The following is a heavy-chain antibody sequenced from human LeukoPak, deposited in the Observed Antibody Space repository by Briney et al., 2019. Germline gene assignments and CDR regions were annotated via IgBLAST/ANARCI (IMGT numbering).Heavy chain of an antibody. J-gene: IGHJ6*02. CDR3: ARGRDSSSPKDYHYYYGMDV. CDR2: IYHSGST. Sequence: SETLSLTCAVSGGSISSGGYSWSWIRQPPGKGLEWIGYIYHSGSTYYNPSLKSRVTISVDRSKNQFSLKLSSVTAADTAVYYCARGRDSSSPKDYHYYYGMDVWGQGTTVTVSS. CDR1: GGSISSGGYS. V-gene: IGHV4-30-2*01. D-gene: IGHD6-6*01.